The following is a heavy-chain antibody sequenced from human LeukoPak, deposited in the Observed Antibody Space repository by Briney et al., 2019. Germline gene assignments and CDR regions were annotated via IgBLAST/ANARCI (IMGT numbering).Heavy chain of an antibody. CDR2: IIPIFGTA. D-gene: IGHD6-6*01. J-gene: IGHJ4*02. CDR3: ARVSSSPATRRNY. CDR1: GGTFSSYA. V-gene: IGHV1-69*05. Sequence: SVKVSCKASGGTFSSYAISWVRQAPGQGLEWMGRIIPIFGTANYAQKFQGRVTITTDESTSTAYMELSSLSSEVQAGDYCARVSSSPATRRNYWGQGTLVTVSS.